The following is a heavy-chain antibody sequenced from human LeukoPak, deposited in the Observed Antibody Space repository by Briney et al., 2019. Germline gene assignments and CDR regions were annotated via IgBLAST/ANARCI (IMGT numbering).Heavy chain of an antibody. CDR1: GYSFTSYR. CDR2: IYPGYSDT. D-gene: IGHD5-18*01. J-gene: IGHJ5*02. CDR3: ERRPRGYSYGENWVDP. V-gene: IGHV5-51*01. Sequence: GESLKISCKGSGYSFTSYRIGWVRQMPGKGLEWMGIIYPGYSDTRYSLSFQGQVTITADESNRVPYLDGSSLRASDTAVLQCERRPRGYSYGENWVDPWGQGSLVTVSS.